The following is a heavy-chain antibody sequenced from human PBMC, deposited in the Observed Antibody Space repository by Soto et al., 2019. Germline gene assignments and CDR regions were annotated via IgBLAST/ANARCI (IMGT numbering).Heavy chain of an antibody. D-gene: IGHD1-1*01. J-gene: IGHJ6*03. CDR1: GDSVSGNSAA. V-gene: IGHV6-1*01. CDR2: TYYRSRWYN. Sequence: SQTLSLTCAISGDSVSGNSAAWNWIRLSPSRGLEWLARTYYRSRWYNDYAVSVRSRITVNADTSKNQFSLQLTSVTPEDTAIYYCAGTTSHHWLYIDFWGRGTTVTVSS. CDR3: AGTTSHHWLYIDF.